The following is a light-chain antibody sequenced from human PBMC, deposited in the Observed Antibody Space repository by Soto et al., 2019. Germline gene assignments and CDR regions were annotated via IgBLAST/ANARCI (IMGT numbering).Light chain of an antibody. Sequence: QSVLTQSPSASGAPGQRVTISCSGSSSNIGSNTVNWYQQLPGTAPKLLIYSNNQRPSGVPDRFSGSKSGTSAFLAISGLQSEDEADYSCAAWGDSLNGVVFGGGTKLTVL. J-gene: IGLJ2*01. CDR3: AAWGDSLNGVV. V-gene: IGLV1-44*01. CDR2: SNN. CDR1: SSNIGSNT.